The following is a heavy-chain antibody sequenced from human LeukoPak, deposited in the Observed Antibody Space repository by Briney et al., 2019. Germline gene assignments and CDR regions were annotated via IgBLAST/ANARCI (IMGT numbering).Heavy chain of an antibody. D-gene: IGHD2-2*01. CDR2: IYSGGST. V-gene: IGHV3-66*02. CDR1: GFTVSSNY. CDR3: ARGSGRFALPVDY. Sequence: GGSLRLSCAASGFTVSSNYMSWVRQAPGKGLEWVSVIYSGGSTYYADSVKGRFTISRDNSKNTLYLQMNSLRAEDTAVYCCARGSGRFALPVDYWGQGTLVTVSS. J-gene: IGHJ4*02.